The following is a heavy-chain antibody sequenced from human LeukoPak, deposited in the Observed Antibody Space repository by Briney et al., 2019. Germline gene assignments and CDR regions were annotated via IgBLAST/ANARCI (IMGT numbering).Heavy chain of an antibody. CDR2: IYYSGST. J-gene: IGHJ4*02. CDR1: GGSFSSYY. Sequence: PSETLSLTCAVSGGSFSSYYWSWIRQPPGKGLEWIGEIYYSGSTNYNPSLKTRVTISVDKSKNQFSLKLSSGTAADTAVYYCRRAAHYYGDYSHFDYWGQGTLVTVSS. V-gene: IGHV4-34*01. CDR3: RRAAHYYGDYSHFDY. D-gene: IGHD4-17*01.